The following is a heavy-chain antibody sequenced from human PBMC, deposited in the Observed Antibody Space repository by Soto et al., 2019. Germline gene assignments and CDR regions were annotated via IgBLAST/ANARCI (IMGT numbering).Heavy chain of an antibody. CDR1: EFTFSDYD. D-gene: IGHD1-26*01. CDR3: ARSVPSSGYDS. Sequence: GESLKISCIASEFTFSDYDMSWVRQAPGKGLEWLSYITKSSNAIYYAASVKGRFTISRDNAKNSLYLQINSLTAEDTAVYYCARSVPSSGYDSWGQGAQVTVSS. CDR2: ITKSSNAI. V-gene: IGHV3-48*01. J-gene: IGHJ4*02.